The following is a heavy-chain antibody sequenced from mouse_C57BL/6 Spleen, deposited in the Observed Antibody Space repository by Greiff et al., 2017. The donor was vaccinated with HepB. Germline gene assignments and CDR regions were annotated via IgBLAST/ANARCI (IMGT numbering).Heavy chain of an antibody. V-gene: IGHV1-69*01. CDR2: IDPSDSYT. J-gene: IGHJ3*01. D-gene: IGHD1-1*01. CDR1: GYTFTSYW. CDR3: ARSGSSYRFAY. Sequence: QVQLQQPGAELVMPGASVKLSCKASGYTFTSYWMHWVKQRPGHGLEWIGEIDPSDSYTNYNQKFKGKSTLTVDKSSSTAYMQLSSLTSEDSAVYYCARSGSSYRFAYWGQGTLVTVSA.